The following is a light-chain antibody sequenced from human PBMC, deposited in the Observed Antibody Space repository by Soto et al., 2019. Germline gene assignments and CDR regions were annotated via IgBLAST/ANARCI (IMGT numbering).Light chain of an antibody. Sequence: EIVLTQSPGTLSLSPGERATLSCRASQSVSSSYLAWYQQKPGQAPRLLIYGASSRATGIPDRFSGSGSATDFTLTISRLEPEDFAVYYCQQYGSSSWTFGQGTKV. J-gene: IGKJ1*01. V-gene: IGKV3-20*01. CDR1: QSVSSSY. CDR2: GAS. CDR3: QQYGSSSWT.